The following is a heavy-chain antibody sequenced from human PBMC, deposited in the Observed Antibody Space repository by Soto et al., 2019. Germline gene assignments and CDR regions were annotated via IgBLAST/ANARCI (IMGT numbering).Heavy chain of an antibody. CDR3: ARLGAFYQSLAL. V-gene: IGHV4-61*01. CDR2: IYYGGTS. CDR1: GGSVSSGSYY. Sequence: SETLSLTCTVSGGSVSSGSYYWSWFRQPPGKTKERVGNIYYGGTSSYNTSLKNRDTKSLDTSKRQVSLRLSSVTAAEKAVQKCARLGAFYQSLALWAPGTLVTVSS. J-gene: IGHJ4*02. D-gene: IGHD3-3*02.